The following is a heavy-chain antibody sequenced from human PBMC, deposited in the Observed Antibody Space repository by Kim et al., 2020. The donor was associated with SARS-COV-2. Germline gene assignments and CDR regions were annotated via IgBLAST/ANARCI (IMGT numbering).Heavy chain of an antibody. CDR2: IRGSGGST. J-gene: IGHJ4*02. CDR1: GFTFSSYA. Sequence: GGSLRLSCAASGFTFSSYAMSWVRQAPGKGLDWVSAIRGSGGSTYYADSVKGRFTISRDNSKNTLYLQMNSLRAEDTAVYYCAKDSGYYDFWSGYSMYLDYWGQGTLVTVSS. V-gene: IGHV3-23*01. D-gene: IGHD3-3*01. CDR3: AKDSGYYDFWSGYSMYLDY.